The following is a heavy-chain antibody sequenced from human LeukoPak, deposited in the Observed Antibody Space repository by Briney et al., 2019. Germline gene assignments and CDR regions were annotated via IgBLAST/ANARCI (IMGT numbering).Heavy chain of an antibody. CDR1: GFTFSSYS. V-gene: IGHV3-21*01. CDR3: ARESGGYCSTTSCYKGYFDY. J-gene: IGHJ4*02. Sequence: GGSLRLSCAASGFTFSSYSMNWVRQAPGKGLEWVSSIVSSGSYIYYADSVKGRFTISRDNAENSLYLQMNSLRAEDTAVYYCARESGGYCSTTSCYKGYFDYWGQGTLVTVSS. CDR2: IVSSGSYI. D-gene: IGHD2-2*02.